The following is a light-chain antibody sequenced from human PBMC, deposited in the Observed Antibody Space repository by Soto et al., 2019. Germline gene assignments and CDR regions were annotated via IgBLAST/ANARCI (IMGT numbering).Light chain of an antibody. CDR2: GVS. CDR1: QSGSDSY. Sequence: EIVLTQSPGSLSLCPGERATLSCRARQSGSDSYLAWYQQKPGQPPRLLNYGVSSRGYGIPDRFSGSGSGTDFTLTISRLEPEDFAVYYCQHYGYPQWTFGQGTKVDIK. CDR3: QHYGYPQWT. J-gene: IGKJ1*01. V-gene: IGKV3-20*01.